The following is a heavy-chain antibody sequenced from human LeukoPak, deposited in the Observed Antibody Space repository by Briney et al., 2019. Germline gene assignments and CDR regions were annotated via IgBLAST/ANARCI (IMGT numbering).Heavy chain of an antibody. J-gene: IGHJ4*02. CDR2: ISGSAGST. CDR3: ANIDDGSGYYYGRLDY. CDR1: GVSISSSNSY. Sequence: ETLSLTCTVSGVSISSSNSYWGWIRQPPGKGLEWVSAISGSAGSTSYADSVKGRFTISRDNSKNTLYLQMNSLRAEDTAVYYCANIDDGSGYYYGRLDYWGQGTLVTASS. V-gene: IGHV3-23*01. D-gene: IGHD3-22*01.